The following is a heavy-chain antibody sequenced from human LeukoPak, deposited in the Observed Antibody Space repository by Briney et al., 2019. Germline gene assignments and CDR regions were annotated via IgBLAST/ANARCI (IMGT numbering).Heavy chain of an antibody. Sequence: GTSVAVPCKASGYTFTSYGISWVRQAPGQGLEWMGWISAYNGNTNYAQKLQGRVTMTTDTSTSTAYMELRSLRSDDTAVYYCARNSGSGWYAPYFDYWGQGTLVTVSS. CDR3: ARNSGSGWYAPYFDY. CDR1: GYTFTSYG. J-gene: IGHJ4*02. D-gene: IGHD6-19*01. CDR2: ISAYNGNT. V-gene: IGHV1-18*01.